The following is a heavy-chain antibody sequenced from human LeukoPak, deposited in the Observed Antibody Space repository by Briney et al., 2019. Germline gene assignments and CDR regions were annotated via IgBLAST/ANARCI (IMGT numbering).Heavy chain of an antibody. D-gene: IGHD5-18*01. CDR1: GYTFTGYY. J-gene: IGHJ4*02. CDR2: INPNSGGT. V-gene: IGHV1-2*02. Sequence: AASVKVSCKASGYTFTGYYMHWVRQAPGQGLEWMGWINPNSGGTNYAQKFQGRVTMTRDTSISTAYMELSRLRSDDTAVYYCARGSLDTAMALSEYFDYWGQGTLVTVSS. CDR3: ARGSLDTAMALSEYFDY.